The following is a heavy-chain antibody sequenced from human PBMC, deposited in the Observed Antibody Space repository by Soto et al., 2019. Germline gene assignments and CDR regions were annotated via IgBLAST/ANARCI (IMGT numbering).Heavy chain of an antibody. CDR2: MSYDGSNK. D-gene: IGHD3-9*01. Sequence: LILSCAASGXTFNSYAMHWVRQAPCKKLEWVAVMSYDGSNKYYADSVKGRFTISRDNSKNTLYLKMNSLRAEDTAVYYCARDEGRYFDWLQLDYWGQGTLVTVSS. J-gene: IGHJ4*02. V-gene: IGHV3-30*14. CDR3: ARDEGRYFDWLQLDY. CDR1: GXTFNSYA.